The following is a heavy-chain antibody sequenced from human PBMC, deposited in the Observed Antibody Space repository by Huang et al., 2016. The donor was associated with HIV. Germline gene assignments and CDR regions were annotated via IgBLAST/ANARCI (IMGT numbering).Heavy chain of an antibody. CDR2: IYGGGSK. V-gene: IGHV3-53*02. D-gene: IGHD3-10*01. J-gene: IGHJ5*02. CDR3: ARGMVRGVTLNWFDP. CDR1: GFTVSSNY. Sequence: EVQLVETGGGLIQPGGSLRLSCAAPGFTVSSNYMSWVRQAPGKGVEGVSVIYGGGSKYSADSVKGRFTISRDNSKNTLYLQMNSLRAEDTAVYYCARGMVRGVTLNWFDPWGQGTLVTVSS.